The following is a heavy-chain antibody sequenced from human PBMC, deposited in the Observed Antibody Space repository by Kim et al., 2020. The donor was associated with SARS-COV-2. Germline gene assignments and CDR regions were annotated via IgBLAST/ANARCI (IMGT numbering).Heavy chain of an antibody. CDR3: ASYSGYDDIRIAVAGRPLDY. CDR1: GFTFSSYA. J-gene: IGHJ4*02. V-gene: IGHV3-23*01. D-gene: IGHD6-19*01. CDR2: IIGSGGST. Sequence: GGSLRLSCAASGFTFSSYAMSWVRQAPGKGLEWVSAIIGSGGSTYYADSVKGRFTISRDNSKNTLSLQVNSLRAEDTAVYYCASYSGYDDIRIAVAGRPLDYWGQGTLVTVSS.